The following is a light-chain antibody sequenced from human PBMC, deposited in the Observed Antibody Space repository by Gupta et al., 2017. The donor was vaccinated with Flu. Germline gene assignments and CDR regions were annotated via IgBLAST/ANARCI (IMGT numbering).Light chain of an antibody. Sequence: DIQMTQSPSSLSASVGDTVTITCRASQSISMYLNWYQQKPGKVPNLLIYAASTWHSGVPSRFSGSGYGTDFTLTITSRQREDFATYFCQLSDNNLSWTFGQGTKVEIK. CDR2: AAS. CDR1: QSISMY. V-gene: IGKV1-39*01. CDR3: QLSDNNLSWT. J-gene: IGKJ1*01.